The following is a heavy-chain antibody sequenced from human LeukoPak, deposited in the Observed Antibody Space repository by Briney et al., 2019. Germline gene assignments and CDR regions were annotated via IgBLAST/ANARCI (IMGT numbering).Heavy chain of an antibody. J-gene: IGHJ4*02. V-gene: IGHV4-34*01. CDR3: ARERPYGDYFDY. CDR2: INHSGST. D-gene: IGHD4-17*01. CDR1: GGSFCGYY. Sequence: SETLSLTSAVYGGSFCGYYWTWSRQPPREGLEWIGEINHSGSTNYNPSLKSRVTISVDTSKNQFSLKLSSVTVADTAVYYCARERPYGDYFDYWGQGTLVTVSS.